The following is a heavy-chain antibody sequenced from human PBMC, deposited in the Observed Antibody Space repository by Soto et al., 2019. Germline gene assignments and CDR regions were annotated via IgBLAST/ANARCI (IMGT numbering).Heavy chain of an antibody. D-gene: IGHD3-3*01. J-gene: IGHJ4*02. Sequence: QVQLVESGGGLVKPGGSLRLSCAASGFTFSDYFLTRIRQAPGKGLEWVSYISSSSSDTNYADSVKGRFTISRDNAKNSLFLQMNNLRVDDTAVYYCARDYDFWSGYLSGHFDYWGQGTLVTVSS. CDR2: ISSSSSDT. CDR3: ARDYDFWSGYLSGHFDY. CDR1: GFTFSDYF. V-gene: IGHV3-11*06.